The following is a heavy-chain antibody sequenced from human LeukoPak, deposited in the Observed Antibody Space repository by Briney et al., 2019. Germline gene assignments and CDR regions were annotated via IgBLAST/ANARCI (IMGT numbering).Heavy chain of an antibody. CDR2: IYHSGST. Sequence: SETLSLTCTVSGGSISSGGYYWSWIRQPPGKGLEWLGYIYHSGSTYYSPSLKSRVTISVDRSKNQFSLKLSSVTAADTAVYYCARDALGYCSSTSCYSNAFDIWGQGTMVTVSS. J-gene: IGHJ3*02. V-gene: IGHV4-30-2*01. CDR3: ARDALGYCSSTSCYSNAFDI. D-gene: IGHD2-2*01. CDR1: GGSISSGGYY.